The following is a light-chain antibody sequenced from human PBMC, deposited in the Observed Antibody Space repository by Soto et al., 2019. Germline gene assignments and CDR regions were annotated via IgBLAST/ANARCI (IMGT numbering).Light chain of an antibody. CDR2: EVT. Sequence: QSALTQPPSASGSPGQSVTISCTGTSSDVSLYDYVSWYQQHPGKAPKLMIYEVTQRPSGVPDRFSGSNSGNTASLTVSGLQAEDEADYYCSSYAGSTMLFGGGTKLTVL. J-gene: IGLJ2*01. CDR3: SSYAGSTML. V-gene: IGLV2-8*01. CDR1: SSDVSLYDY.